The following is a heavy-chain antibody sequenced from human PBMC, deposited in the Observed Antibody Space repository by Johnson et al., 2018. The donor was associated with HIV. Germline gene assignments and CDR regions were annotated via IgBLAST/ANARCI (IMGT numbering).Heavy chain of an antibody. J-gene: IGHJ3*02. Sequence: VQLVESGGGLVQPGGSLRLSCAASGFTFSSYWMHWVRQAPGKGLEWISYVNRGNAMYYADSVKGRFAISRDSSKSALYLQMNSLRAEDTAVYYCARDRGTMIVVGSAFDIWGQGTRVTVSS. CDR1: GFTFSSYW. CDR2: VNRGNAM. D-gene: IGHD3-22*01. CDR3: ARDRGTMIVVGSAFDI. V-gene: IGHV3-48*01.